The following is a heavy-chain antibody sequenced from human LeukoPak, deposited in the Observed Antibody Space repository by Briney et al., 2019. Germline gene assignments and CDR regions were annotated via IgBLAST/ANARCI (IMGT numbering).Heavy chain of an antibody. CDR2: FDPEDGET. Sequence: ASVKVSCKVSGYTLTELSMHWVRQAPGKGLEWMGGFDPEDGETIYAQKFQGRVTMTEDTSTDTAYMELSSLRSEDTAVYYCARGPRRGIVVVVAATRRFSNWFDPWGQGTLVTVSS. J-gene: IGHJ5*02. D-gene: IGHD2-15*01. CDR3: ARGPRRGIVVVVAATRRFSNWFDP. V-gene: IGHV1-24*01. CDR1: GYTLTELS.